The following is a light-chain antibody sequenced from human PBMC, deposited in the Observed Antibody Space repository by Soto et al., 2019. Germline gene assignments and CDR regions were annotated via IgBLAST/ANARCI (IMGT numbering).Light chain of an antibody. J-gene: IGKJ1*01. V-gene: IGKV3-15*01. CDR1: QSVRSN. Sequence: EIVMTQSPATLSASPGERATLSCRASQSVRSNLAWYQQKPGQAPRLLIYGASTRATGIPARFSGSGSGTEFTLSIGSLQSEDFADYYCQQYNDWPPTFGQGTKVDIK. CDR2: GAS. CDR3: QQYNDWPPT.